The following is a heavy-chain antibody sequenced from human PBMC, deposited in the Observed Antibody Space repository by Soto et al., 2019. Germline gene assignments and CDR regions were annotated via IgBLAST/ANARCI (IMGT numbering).Heavy chain of an antibody. D-gene: IGHD1-1*01. CDR3: ARTIIAGIRGYFDY. CDR2: IYPGDSDT. CDR1: GYSFSTSW. V-gene: IGHV5-51*01. J-gene: IGHJ4*02. Sequence: GESLKISCQGSGYSFSTSWIGWVRQMPGKGLEWMGVIYPGDSDTRYSPSFQGQVTISADKSISTAFLQWSSLKASDTATYYCARTIIAGIRGYFDYWCQGPLVTLSS.